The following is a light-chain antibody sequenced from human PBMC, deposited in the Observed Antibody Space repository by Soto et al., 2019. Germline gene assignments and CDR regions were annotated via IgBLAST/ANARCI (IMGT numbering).Light chain of an antibody. V-gene: IGKV3-20*01. J-gene: IGKJ3*01. CDR1: QSVSSSY. CDR3: QWYGSSPLFT. CDR2: GAS. Sequence: EIVLTQSPGTLSLSPGERAPLSCRASQSVSSSYLAWYQQKPGQAPRLLIYGASSRATGIPDRFSGRVSGTDLSLTISRLEPYDSAVYYCQWYGSSPLFTFGPGPKVDIQ.